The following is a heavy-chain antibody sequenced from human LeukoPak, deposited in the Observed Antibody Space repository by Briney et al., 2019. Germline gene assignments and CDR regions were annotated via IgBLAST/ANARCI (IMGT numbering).Heavy chain of an antibody. CDR1: GGSISSNSYY. CDR3: ARGAYDYAWFDP. Sequence: SETLSLTCTVSGGSISSNSYYWSWIRQPPGKGLEWIGEINHSGSTNYNPSLKSRVTISVDTSKNQFSLKLSSVTAADTAVYYCARGAYDYAWFDPWGQGTLVTVSS. D-gene: IGHD5-12*01. CDR2: INHSGST. J-gene: IGHJ5*02. V-gene: IGHV4-39*07.